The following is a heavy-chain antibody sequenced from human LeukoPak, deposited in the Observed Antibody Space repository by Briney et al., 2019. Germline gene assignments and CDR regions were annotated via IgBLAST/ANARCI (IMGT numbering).Heavy chain of an antibody. D-gene: IGHD2-2*01. CDR3: ARGRHLVVPAAKNWFDP. Sequence: GESLKISCKGSGYSFTSYWIGWVRQMPGKGVEWMGIIYPGDSDTRYSPSFQGQVTISADKSISTAYLQWRSLKASDTAMYYCARGRHLVVPAAKNWFDPWGQGTLVTVSS. CDR2: IYPGDSDT. V-gene: IGHV5-51*01. CDR1: GYSFTSYW. J-gene: IGHJ5*02.